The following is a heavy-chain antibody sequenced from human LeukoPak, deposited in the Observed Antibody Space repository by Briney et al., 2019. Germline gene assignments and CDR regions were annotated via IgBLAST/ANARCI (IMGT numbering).Heavy chain of an antibody. Sequence: GGSLRLSCAASGFTFSSYAMSWVRQAPGKGLEWVSAISGSGGSTYYADSVKGRFTVSRDNSKNTLYLQMNSLRAEDTAVYYCATDIVVVPADEATFDYWGQGTLVTVSS. D-gene: IGHD2-2*01. CDR1: GFTFSSYA. CDR2: ISGSGGST. J-gene: IGHJ4*02. CDR3: ATDIVVVPADEATFDY. V-gene: IGHV3-23*01.